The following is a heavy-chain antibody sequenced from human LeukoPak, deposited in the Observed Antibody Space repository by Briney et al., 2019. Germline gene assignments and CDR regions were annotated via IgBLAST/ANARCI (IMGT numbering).Heavy chain of an antibody. Sequence: GSLRLSCAASGFTFSSYEMNWVRQAPGKGLEWVSYISSSGSTIYYADSVKGRFTISRDNAKNSLYLQMNSLRAEDTAVYYCARAGSTGTVDFWGQGTLVTVSS. CDR2: ISSSGSTI. CDR1: GFTFSSYE. D-gene: IGHD1-1*01. CDR3: ARAGSTGTVDF. J-gene: IGHJ4*02. V-gene: IGHV3-48*03.